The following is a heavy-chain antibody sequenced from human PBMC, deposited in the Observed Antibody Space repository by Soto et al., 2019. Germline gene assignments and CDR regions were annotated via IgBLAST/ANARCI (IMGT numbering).Heavy chain of an antibody. J-gene: IGHJ4*02. V-gene: IGHV3-9*01. Sequence: GGSLRLSCAASGFTFDDYAMHWVRQAPGKGLEWVSGISWNSGSIGYADSVKGRFTISRDNAKNSLYLQMNSLRAEDTALYYCAKGAAYYDFWSGYCDYWGQGTLVTVSS. D-gene: IGHD3-3*01. CDR1: GFTFDDYA. CDR3: AKGAAYYDFWSGYCDY. CDR2: ISWNSGSI.